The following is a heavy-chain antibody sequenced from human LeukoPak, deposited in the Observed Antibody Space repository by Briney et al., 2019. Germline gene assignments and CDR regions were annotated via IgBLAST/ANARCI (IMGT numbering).Heavy chain of an antibody. CDR3: ARASKGDILTGYWGYYFDY. D-gene: IGHD3-9*01. V-gene: IGHV4-59*01. Sequence: SETLSLTCTVSGGSISNYYWSWIRQPPGKGLEWIGYIYYSGSTNYNPSLKSRVTISVDTSKNQFSLKLSSVTAADTAVYYCARASKGDILTGYWGYYFDYWGQGTLVTVSS. CDR2: IYYSGST. J-gene: IGHJ4*02. CDR1: GGSISNYY.